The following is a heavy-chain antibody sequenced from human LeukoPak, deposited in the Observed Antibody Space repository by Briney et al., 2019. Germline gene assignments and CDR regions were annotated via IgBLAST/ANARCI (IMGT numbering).Heavy chain of an antibody. CDR2: MNPNSGNT. J-gene: IGHJ4*02. CDR1: GYTFTSYD. CDR3: ARGYYYYDSSGYYYVFDY. V-gene: IGHV1-8*01. D-gene: IGHD3-22*01. Sequence: ASVKVSCKASGYTFTSYDINWVRQATGQGLEWMGWMNPNSGNTGYVQKFQGRVTMTRNTSISTAYMELSSLRSEDTAVYYCARGYYYYDSSGYYYVFDYWGQGTLVTVSS.